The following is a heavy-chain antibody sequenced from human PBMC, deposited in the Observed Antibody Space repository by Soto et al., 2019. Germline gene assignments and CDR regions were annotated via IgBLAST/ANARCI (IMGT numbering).Heavy chain of an antibody. CDR2: IYRAGDT. V-gene: IGHV3-53*01. CDR1: GFTVSTNY. Sequence: GSLRLSCAASGFTVSTNYMAWVRQAPGRGLDWVSVIYRAGDTYYADSVKGRFTISRDSSKNILYLQMNSLRAEDTAVYYCARGPHSYGTWGQGTLVTVSS. CDR3: ARGPHSYGT. J-gene: IGHJ5*02. D-gene: IGHD5-18*01.